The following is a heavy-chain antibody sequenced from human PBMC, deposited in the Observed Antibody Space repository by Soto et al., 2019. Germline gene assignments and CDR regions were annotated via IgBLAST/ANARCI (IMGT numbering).Heavy chain of an antibody. J-gene: IGHJ3*02. Sequence: ASVKVSCKASGYTFTSYYMHWLRQVPGQGLEWMGIINPSGGSTSYAQRFQGRVTMTRDTSTSTVYMELSSLRSEDTAVYYCARGAGGNYYDSSGYYGDAFDIWGQGTMVTVSS. D-gene: IGHD3-22*01. CDR3: ARGAGGNYYDSSGYYGDAFDI. CDR1: GYTFTSYY. CDR2: INPSGGST. V-gene: IGHV1-46*01.